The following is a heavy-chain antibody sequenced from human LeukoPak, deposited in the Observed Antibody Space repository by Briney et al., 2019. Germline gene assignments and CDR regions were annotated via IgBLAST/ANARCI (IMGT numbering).Heavy chain of an antibody. Sequence: SETLSLTCAVYGGSFSGYYWSWLRQPPGKGLEWLGEINHSGSTNHNPSLKSRVTISVDTSKNQFSLKLSSVTAADTAVYYCARKIGGYNYAAFDIWGQGTISTVSS. D-gene: IGHD5-24*01. CDR1: GGSFSGYY. J-gene: IGHJ3*02. V-gene: IGHV4-34*01. CDR2: INHSGST. CDR3: ARKIGGYNYAAFDI.